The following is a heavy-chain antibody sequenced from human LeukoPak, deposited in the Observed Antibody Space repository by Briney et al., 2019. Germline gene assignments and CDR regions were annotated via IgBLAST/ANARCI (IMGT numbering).Heavy chain of an antibody. Sequence: SETLSLTCAVYGGSFSNYYWSWIRQSPGKGLEWIGEITHSGSTNYNPSLKSRVTISVDTSKNQFSLKLSSVTAADTAVYYCARTLVVINDAFDIWGQGTMVTVSS. V-gene: IGHV4-34*01. CDR3: ARTLVVINDAFDI. CDR2: ITHSGST. CDR1: GGSFSNYY. J-gene: IGHJ3*02. D-gene: IGHD3-22*01.